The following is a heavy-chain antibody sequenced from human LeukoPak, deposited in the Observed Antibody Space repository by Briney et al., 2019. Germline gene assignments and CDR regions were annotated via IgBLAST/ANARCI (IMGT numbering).Heavy chain of an antibody. V-gene: IGHV4-39*07. Sequence: PSETLSLTCTVSGGSISSTTYYWGWIRQPPGKGLEWIGSMSYRGTTYYNPSLKSRVTISVDTSKNQFSLKLSSVTAADTAVYYCAKAISSIAARPFDYWGQGTLVTVSS. CDR1: GGSISSTTYY. CDR3: AKAISSIAARPFDY. D-gene: IGHD6-6*01. CDR2: MSYRGTT. J-gene: IGHJ4*02.